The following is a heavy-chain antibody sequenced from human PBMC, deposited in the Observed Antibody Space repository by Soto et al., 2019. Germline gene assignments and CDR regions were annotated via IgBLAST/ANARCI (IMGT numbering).Heavy chain of an antibody. J-gene: IGHJ6*02. V-gene: IGHV3-74*01. CDR2: INSDGSST. Sequence: PGGSLRLSCAASGFTFSSYWMHWVRQAPGKGLVWVSRINSDGSSTSYADSVKGRFTISRDNAKNTLYLQMNSLRAEDTAVYYCARVGVAVPAARWGVHYYYGMDVWGQGTTVTVSS. CDR3: ARVGVAVPAARWGVHYYYGMDV. CDR1: GFTFSSYW. D-gene: IGHD2-2*01.